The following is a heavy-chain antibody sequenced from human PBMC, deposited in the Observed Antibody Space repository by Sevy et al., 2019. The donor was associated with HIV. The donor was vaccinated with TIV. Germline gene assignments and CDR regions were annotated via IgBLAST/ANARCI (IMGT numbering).Heavy chain of an antibody. CDR1: GYSFTSYW. V-gene: IGHV5-51*01. D-gene: IGHD3-22*01. Sequence: GECLKISCKGSGYSFTSYWIGWVRQMPGKGLEWMGIIYPGDSDTRYSPSFQGQVTISADKSISTAYLQWSSLKASDTAMYYCARSYDSSGYYGAFDIWGQGTMVTVSS. CDR3: ARSYDSSGYYGAFDI. CDR2: IYPGDSDT. J-gene: IGHJ3*02.